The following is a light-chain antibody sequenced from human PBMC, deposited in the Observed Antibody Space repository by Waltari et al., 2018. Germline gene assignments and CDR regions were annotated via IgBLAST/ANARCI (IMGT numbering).Light chain of an antibody. J-gene: IGLJ2*01. CDR3: QTWSIGLV. CDR1: SAHSTYA. Sequence: QLVVTQSPSASASLGASVKLTCTLSSAHSTYAIAWHQRQPEKGLRYLLKLNADGSHTKGAGIPERFSGSSSGAERYLTISSLQSEDEADYYCQTWSIGLVFGGGTKLTVL. CDR2: LNADGSH. V-gene: IGLV4-69*01.